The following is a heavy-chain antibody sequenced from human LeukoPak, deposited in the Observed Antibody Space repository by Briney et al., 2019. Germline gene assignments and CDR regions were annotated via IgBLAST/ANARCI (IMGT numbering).Heavy chain of an antibody. Sequence: SETLSLTCTVSGDSISSYYWSWIRQPPGKGLEWIGSIYHSGSTYYNPSLKSRVTISVDTSKNQFSLKLSSVTAADTAVYYCARVYSSGWYLRYYYYYMDVWGKGTTVTISS. J-gene: IGHJ6*03. D-gene: IGHD6-19*01. V-gene: IGHV4-59*05. CDR1: GDSISSYY. CDR2: IYHSGST. CDR3: ARVYSSGWYLRYYYYYMDV.